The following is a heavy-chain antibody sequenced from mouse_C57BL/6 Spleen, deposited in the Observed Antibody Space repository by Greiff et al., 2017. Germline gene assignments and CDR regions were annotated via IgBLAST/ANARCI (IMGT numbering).Heavy chain of an antibody. D-gene: IGHD2-5*01. J-gene: IGHJ2*01. CDR3: ARHSNYPHYFDY. Sequence: QVQLQQPGAELVRPGSSVKLSCKASGYTFTSYWMHWVKQRPIQGLEWIGNIDPSDSETHYNQKFKDKATLTVDKSSSTAYMQLSSLTSEVSAVYYCARHSNYPHYFDYWGQGTTLTVSS. CDR2: IDPSDSET. CDR1: GYTFTSYW. V-gene: IGHV1-52*01.